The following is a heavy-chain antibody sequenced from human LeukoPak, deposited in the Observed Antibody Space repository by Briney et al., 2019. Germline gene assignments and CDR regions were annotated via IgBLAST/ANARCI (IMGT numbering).Heavy chain of an antibody. J-gene: IGHJ4*02. D-gene: IGHD6-19*01. CDR2: IYHSGST. Sequence: SETLSLTCTFSGGSISSYYWGWIRQPPGKGLEWIGSIYHSGSTYYNPSLKSRVTISVDTSKNQFSLKLSSVTAADTAVYYCARGGWPFDYWGQGTLVTVSS. CDR3: ARGGWPFDY. CDR1: GGSISSYY. V-gene: IGHV4-38-2*02.